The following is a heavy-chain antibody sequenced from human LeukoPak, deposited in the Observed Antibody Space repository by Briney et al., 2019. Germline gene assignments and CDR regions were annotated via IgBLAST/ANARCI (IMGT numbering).Heavy chain of an antibody. D-gene: IGHD6-19*01. CDR3: ARSSGWSLFDY. CDR1: AYTFTGYY. CDR2: INPNSGGT. J-gene: IGHJ4*02. Sequence: GASVKVSCKASAYTFTGYYMHWVRQCPGQGLEWMGWINPNSGGTNYAQKFQGRVTMTRDTSISTAYMELSTLRSDDTAVYYCARSSGWSLFDYWGQGTLVTVSS. V-gene: IGHV1-2*02.